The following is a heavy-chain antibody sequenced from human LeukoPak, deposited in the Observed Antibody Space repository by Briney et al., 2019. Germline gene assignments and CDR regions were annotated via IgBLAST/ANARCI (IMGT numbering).Heavy chain of an antibody. CDR1: GFTFSSYG. D-gene: IGHD3-22*01. V-gene: IGHV3-7*03. J-gene: IGHJ4*02. Sequence: GGSLRLSCAASGFTFSSYGMHWVRQAPGKGLEWVANINGDGSRKNYLDSVKGRFTISRDNSKNSVYLQMNSLRPEDTAVYYCARDPPHRFTMIEKDSWGQGTLVTVSS. CDR2: INGDGSRK. CDR3: ARDPPHRFTMIEKDS.